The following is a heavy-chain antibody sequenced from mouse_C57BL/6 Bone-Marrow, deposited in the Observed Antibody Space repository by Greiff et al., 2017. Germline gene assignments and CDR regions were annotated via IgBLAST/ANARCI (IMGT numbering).Heavy chain of an antibody. CDR1: GYTFTSYC. Sequence: QVQLQQPGAELVMPGASVKLSCKASGYTFTSYCMHWVKQRPGQGLEWIGEIDPSDSYTNYNQKFKGKSTLTVDKSSSTAYMQLSSLTSEYSAVYYCARESLLGYYSYSYAMDYWGQGTSVTVSS. D-gene: IGHD2-12*01. CDR2: IDPSDSYT. V-gene: IGHV1-69*01. CDR3: ARESLLGYYSYSYAMDY. J-gene: IGHJ4*01.